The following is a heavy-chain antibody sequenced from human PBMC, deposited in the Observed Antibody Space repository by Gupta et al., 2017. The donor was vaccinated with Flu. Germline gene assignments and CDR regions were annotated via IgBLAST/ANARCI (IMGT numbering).Heavy chain of an antibody. CDR3: AREPTHYYGSGSYLSQIDY. Sequence: QVQLVESGGGVVQPGRSLRLSCAASGFTFSSYGMHWVRQAPGKGLEWVAVIWYDGSNKYYADSVKGRFTISRDNSKNTLYLQMNSLRAEDTAVYYCAREPTHYYGSGSYLSQIDYWGQGTLVTVSS. D-gene: IGHD3-10*01. CDR2: IWYDGSNK. V-gene: IGHV3-33*01. CDR1: GFTFSSYG. J-gene: IGHJ4*02.